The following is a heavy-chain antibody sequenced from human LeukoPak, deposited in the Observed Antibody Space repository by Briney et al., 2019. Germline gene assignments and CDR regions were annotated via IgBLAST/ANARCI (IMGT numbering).Heavy chain of an antibody. J-gene: IGHJ4*02. V-gene: IGHV1-69*13. CDR2: IIPIFGTA. Sequence: SVKVSCKASGGTFSSYAISWVRQAPGQGLEWMGGIIPIFGTANYAQKFQGRVTITADESTSTAYMELSSLRSEDTAVYYCARDLTGSGWDFDYWGQGTLVTVSP. CDR3: ARDLTGSGWDFDY. CDR1: GGTFSSYA. D-gene: IGHD6-19*01.